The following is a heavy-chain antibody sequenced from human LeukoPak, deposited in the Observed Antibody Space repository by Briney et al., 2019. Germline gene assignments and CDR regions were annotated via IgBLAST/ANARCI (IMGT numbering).Heavy chain of an antibody. CDR3: ARGGPYSSSSWDY. CDR2: TNNDGRST. V-gene: IGHV3-74*01. D-gene: IGHD6-13*01. J-gene: IGHJ4*02. CDR1: GFTFGSYW. Sequence: WGSLRLSCAASGFTFGSYWMRWVRPAPGKGLVWVSGTNNDGRSTRYADSVKGRFTISRDNAKNTLYLQMNSLRAEDTAVYYCARGGPYSSSSWDYWGQGTLVTVSS.